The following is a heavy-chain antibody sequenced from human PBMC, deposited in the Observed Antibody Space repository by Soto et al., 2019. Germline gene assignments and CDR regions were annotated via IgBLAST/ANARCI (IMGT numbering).Heavy chain of an antibody. D-gene: IGHD2-15*01. CDR2: VSNSGTST. CDR1: GFMFSGYA. CDR3: VKDLAASGWFDP. Sequence: EVQQLESGGGLAQPGESLTLSCAASGFMFSGYAMSWVRQAPGKGLEWVSAVSNSGTSTSYADSVKGRFTISRDNSKNTLYLQMSSLGAEDTALYYCVKDLAASGWFDPWGQGTLVIVSS. J-gene: IGHJ5*02. V-gene: IGHV3-23*01.